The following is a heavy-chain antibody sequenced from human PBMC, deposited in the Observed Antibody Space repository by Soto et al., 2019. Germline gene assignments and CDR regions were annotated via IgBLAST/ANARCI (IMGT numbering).Heavy chain of an antibody. J-gene: IGHJ6*02. CDR2: IYHSGST. CDR1: GGSISSSNW. V-gene: IGHV4-4*02. CDR3: ARDRRDAAPYYYYYGMDV. Sequence: QVQLQESGPGLVKPSGTLSLTCAVSGGSISSSNWWSWVRQPPGKGLEWIGEIYHSGSTNYNPSLKSRVTISVDKSKNQFSLKLSSVTAADTAVYYCARDRRDAAPYYYYYGMDVWGQGTTVTVSS.